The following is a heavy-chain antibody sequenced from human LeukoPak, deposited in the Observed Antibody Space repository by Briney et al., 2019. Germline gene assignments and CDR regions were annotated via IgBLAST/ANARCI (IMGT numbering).Heavy chain of an antibody. V-gene: IGHV3-30-3*01. CDR3: ARKDYYDSSGDKPFDY. D-gene: IGHD3-22*01. Sequence: PGGSLRLSCAASGFTFSSYAMHWVRQAPGKGLEWAAVISYDGSNKYYADSVKGRFTISRDNSKNTLYLQMNSLRAEDTAVYYCARKDYYDSSGDKPFDYWGQGTLVTVSS. CDR2: ISYDGSNK. J-gene: IGHJ4*02. CDR1: GFTFSSYA.